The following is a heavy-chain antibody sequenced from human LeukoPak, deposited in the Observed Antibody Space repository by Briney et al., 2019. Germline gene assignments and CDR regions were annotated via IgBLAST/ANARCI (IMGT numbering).Heavy chain of an antibody. CDR3: VVTGIAVYYFDY. J-gene: IGHJ4*02. V-gene: IGHV3-23*01. Sequence: GGSLRLSCAASGFTFSSYAMSWVRQAPGKGLEWVSAISGSGGSTYYADSVKGRFTISRDDSKNTLYLQMNSLRAEDTAVYYCVVTGIAVYYFDYWGQGTLVTVSS. CDR2: ISGSGGST. D-gene: IGHD6-19*01. CDR1: GFTFSSYA.